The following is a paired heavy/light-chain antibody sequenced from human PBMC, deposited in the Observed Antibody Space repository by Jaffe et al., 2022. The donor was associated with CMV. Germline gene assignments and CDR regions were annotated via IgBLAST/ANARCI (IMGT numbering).Heavy chain of an antibody. Sequence: QVQLVQSGAEVKKPGASVKVSCKASGYTFTDYYIHWVRQAPGQGPEWMGVINPYGGSISYAQELRGRLTMTRDTSTSTVYMELSSLRSEDTAVYYCARRLSGYSLVIDYWGQGALVTVSS. D-gene: IGHD3-22*01. CDR2: INPYGGSI. CDR1: GYTFTDYY. CDR3: ARRLSGYSLVIDY. V-gene: IGHV1-46*01. J-gene: IGHJ4*02.
Light chain of an antibody. CDR3: SSYTSNSTPYV. CDR2: DVS. V-gene: IGLV2-14*03. CDR1: SSDVGGYNY. J-gene: IGLJ1*01. Sequence: QSALTQPASVSGSPGQSITISCTGTSSDVGGYNYVSWYQQHPGNAPKLMIYDVSNRPSGVSNRFSGSKSGNTASLTISGLQTEDEADYYCSSYTSNSTPYVFGGGTKVTVL.